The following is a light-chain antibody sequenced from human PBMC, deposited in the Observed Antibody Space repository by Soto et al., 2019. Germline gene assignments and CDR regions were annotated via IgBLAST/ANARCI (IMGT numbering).Light chain of an antibody. CDR2: EGS. CDR1: SSDVGSYNL. CDR3: CSYAGSSTHVV. Sequence: QSVLTQPASVSGPPGQSITISCTGTSSDVGSYNLVSWYQQHPGKAPKLMIYEGSKRPSGVSNRFSGSKSGNTASPTISGLQAEDEADYYCCSYAGSSTHVVFGGGTKLTVL. V-gene: IGLV2-23*01. J-gene: IGLJ2*01.